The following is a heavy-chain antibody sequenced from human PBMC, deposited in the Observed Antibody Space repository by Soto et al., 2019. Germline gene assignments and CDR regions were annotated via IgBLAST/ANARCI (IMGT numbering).Heavy chain of an antibody. D-gene: IGHD3-3*01. J-gene: IGHJ6*02. Sequence: QVQLVQSGAEVKKPGASVKVSCKASGYTFTSYDINWVRQATGQGLEWMGWMNPNSGNTGYAQKFQGRVTMTRNTSISTAYMELSSLRSEDTAVYYCARDQYDFWSGYSAGNGMDVWGQGTTVTVSS. CDR3: ARDQYDFWSGYSAGNGMDV. V-gene: IGHV1-8*01. CDR1: GYTFTSYD. CDR2: MNPNSGNT.